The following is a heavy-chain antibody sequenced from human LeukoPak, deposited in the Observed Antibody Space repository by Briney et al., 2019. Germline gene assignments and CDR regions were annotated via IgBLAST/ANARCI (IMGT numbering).Heavy chain of an antibody. V-gene: IGHV4-34*01. Sequence: SETLSLTCAVYGGSFSGYYWSWIRQPPGKGLEWIGEINHSGSTNYNPSLKSRVTISVDTSKNQFSLKLSSVTAADTAVYYCARDLGELLTDYWGQGTLVTVSS. CDR3: ARDLGELLTDY. D-gene: IGHD1-26*01. J-gene: IGHJ4*02. CDR1: GGSFSGYY. CDR2: INHSGST.